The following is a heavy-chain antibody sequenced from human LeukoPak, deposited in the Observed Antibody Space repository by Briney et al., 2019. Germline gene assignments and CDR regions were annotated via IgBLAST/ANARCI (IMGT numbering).Heavy chain of an antibody. J-gene: IGHJ4*02. CDR2: ISYDGSNK. V-gene: IGHV3-30-3*01. Sequence: PGRSLRLSCAASGFTFSGYAMHWVRQAPGKGLEWVAVISYDGSNKYYADSVKGRFTISKDNSKNTLYLQMNSLRAEDTAVYYCAPESNIAASGGSDYWGQGTLVTVSS. D-gene: IGHD6-13*01. CDR3: APESNIAASGGSDY. CDR1: GFTFSGYA.